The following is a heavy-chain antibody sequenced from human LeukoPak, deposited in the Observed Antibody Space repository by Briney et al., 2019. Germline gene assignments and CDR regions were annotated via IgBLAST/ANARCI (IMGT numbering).Heavy chain of an antibody. CDR1: GFTFSSYS. J-gene: IGHJ4*02. CDR3: ARASLGSGTKYYFDY. V-gene: IGHV3-21*01. D-gene: IGHD6-19*01. Sequence: NAGGSLRLSCAASGFTFSSYSMNWVRQAPGKGLEWVSSISSSSSYINYADSVKGRFTISRDNAKNSLYLQMNSLRAEDTAVYYCARASLGSGTKYYFDYWGQGTLVTVSS. CDR2: ISSSSSYI.